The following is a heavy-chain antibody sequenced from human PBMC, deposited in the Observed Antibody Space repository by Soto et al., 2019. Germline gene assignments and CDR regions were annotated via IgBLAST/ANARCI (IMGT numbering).Heavy chain of an antibody. Sequence: QVHLVQSGAEVKRPGSSVRVSCRASGGTFYTSAFTWVRQAPGQGLEWMGGITPMIGTTEYAQKFHGRVTCSADESASTAYMELSNLKSDATAVYYCARDVSVITSVLGFWGQGTLITVSS. CDR1: GGTFYTSA. CDR2: ITPMIGTT. V-gene: IGHV1-69*01. D-gene: IGHD3-10*02. CDR3: ARDVSVITSVLGF. J-gene: IGHJ4*02.